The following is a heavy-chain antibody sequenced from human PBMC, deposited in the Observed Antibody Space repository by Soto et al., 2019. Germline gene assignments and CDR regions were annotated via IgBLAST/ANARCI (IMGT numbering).Heavy chain of an antibody. V-gene: IGHV3-21*04. Sequence: GGSLRLSCVGSAFTFSSYSLNWVRQAPGKGLEWVSSISSGGGFIDYADSVKGRFTISRDDAKNTLYLQMNSLRAEDTAVYYCAKQTTMVRGVPPTNYYYYGMDVWGQGTTVTVSS. CDR2: ISSGGGFI. D-gene: IGHD3-10*01. CDR3: AKQTTMVRGVPPTNYYYYGMDV. J-gene: IGHJ6*02. CDR1: AFTFSSYS.